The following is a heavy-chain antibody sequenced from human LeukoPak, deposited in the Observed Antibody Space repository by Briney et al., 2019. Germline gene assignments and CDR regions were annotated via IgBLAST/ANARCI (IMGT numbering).Heavy chain of an antibody. V-gene: IGHV3-30*03. Sequence: GRSLRLSCAASGFSFRSYVMHWVRQTPGKGLEWVAVISYDGSNVNYTDSVKGRFIISRDNSKHTLYLQMNSLRAEDTAVYYCARGFHGAGSYRWFHPWGQGALVTVSS. CDR3: ARGFHGAGSYRWFHP. J-gene: IGHJ5*02. CDR1: GFSFRSYV. D-gene: IGHD3-10*01. CDR2: ISYDGSNV.